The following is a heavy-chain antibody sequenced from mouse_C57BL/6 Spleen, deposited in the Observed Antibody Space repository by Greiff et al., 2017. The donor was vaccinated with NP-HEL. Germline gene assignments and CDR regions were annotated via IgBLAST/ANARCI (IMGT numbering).Heavy chain of an antibody. Sequence: VQLKQPGAELVRPGSSVKLSCKASGYTFTSYWMNWVKQRPIQGLEWIGNIDPYDSETNYNEKFKDKATLTVDKSSSTAYMQLSSLTSEDSAVYYCARERGISTVWYFDVWGTGTTVTVSS. CDR2: IDPYDSET. CDR1: GYTFTSYW. J-gene: IGHJ1*03. CDR3: ARERGISTVWYFDV. V-gene: IGHV1-52*01. D-gene: IGHD1-1*01.